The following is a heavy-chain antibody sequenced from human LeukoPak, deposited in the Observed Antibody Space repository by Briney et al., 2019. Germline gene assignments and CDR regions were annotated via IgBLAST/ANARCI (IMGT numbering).Heavy chain of an antibody. CDR3: ARRKAFDI. CDR2: IYYSGIT. D-gene: IGHD1-14*01. V-gene: IGHV4-39*01. CDR1: GGSISSSSYY. Sequence: SETLSLTCTVSGGSISSSSYYWGWIRQPPGKGLEWIGSIYYSGITYYNPSLKSRVTISVDTSKNQFSLKLSSVTAADTAVYYCARRKAFDIWGQGTMVTVSS. J-gene: IGHJ3*02.